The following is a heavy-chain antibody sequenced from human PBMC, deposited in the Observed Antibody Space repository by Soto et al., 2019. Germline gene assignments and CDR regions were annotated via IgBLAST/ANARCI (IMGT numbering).Heavy chain of an antibody. CDR1: GGNISSFD. J-gene: IGHJ4*02. CDR3: ARLLYYYDGSRRLQREDY. Sequence: SETLSLTSTVSGGNISSFDWSWIRQPPGKGLEYIGYIYSSGSTNYNPSLKSRVTISIDTSKNQFSLKLSSVTAADTAVYHCARLLYYYDGSRRLQREDYWGQGTLVTVSS. V-gene: IGHV4-59*01. CDR2: IYSSGST. D-gene: IGHD3-22*01.